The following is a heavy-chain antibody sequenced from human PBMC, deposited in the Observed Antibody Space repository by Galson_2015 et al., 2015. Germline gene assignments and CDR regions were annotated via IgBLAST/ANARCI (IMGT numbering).Heavy chain of an antibody. Sequence: SLRLSCAASGFTFSSYGMHWVRQAPGKGLEWVAVIWYDGSNKYYADSVKGRFTISRDNSKNTLYLQMNSLRAEDTAVYYCARDGHSSGWSRWFDPWGQGTLVTVSS. J-gene: IGHJ5*02. CDR3: ARDGHSSGWSRWFDP. V-gene: IGHV3-33*01. CDR2: IWYDGSNK. D-gene: IGHD6-19*01. CDR1: GFTFSSYG.